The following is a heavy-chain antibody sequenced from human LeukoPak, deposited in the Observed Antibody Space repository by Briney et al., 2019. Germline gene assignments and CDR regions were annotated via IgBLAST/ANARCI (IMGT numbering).Heavy chain of an antibody. J-gene: IGHJ6*02. CDR1: GGSFSGYY. CDR3: ARAYRYSYGYFYYYGMDV. CDR2: INHSGST. Sequence: KPSETLSLTCAVYGGSFSGYYWSWIRQPPGKGLEWIGEINHSGSTNYNPSLKSRVTISVDTSKNQFSLKLSSVTAADTAVYYCARAYRYSYGYFYYYGMDVWGQGTTVTVSS. D-gene: IGHD5-18*01. V-gene: IGHV4-34*01.